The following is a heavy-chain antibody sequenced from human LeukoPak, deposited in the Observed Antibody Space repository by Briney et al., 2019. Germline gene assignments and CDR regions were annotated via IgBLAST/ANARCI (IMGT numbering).Heavy chain of an antibody. Sequence: GGSLGLSCAASGFTFSSYAMSWVRQAPGKGLEWVSAISGSGGSTYYADSVKGRFTISRDNSKNTLYLQMNSLRAEDTAVYYCAKVKGRYYYGMDVWGQGTTVTVSS. J-gene: IGHJ6*02. CDR1: GFTFSSYA. V-gene: IGHV3-23*01. D-gene: IGHD3-10*01. CDR2: ISGSGGST. CDR3: AKVKGRYYYGMDV.